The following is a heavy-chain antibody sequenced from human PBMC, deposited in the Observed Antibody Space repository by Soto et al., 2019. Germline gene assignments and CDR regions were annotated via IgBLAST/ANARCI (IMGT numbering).Heavy chain of an antibody. CDR1: GYSFTSYW. V-gene: IGHV5-51*01. CDR2: IYPGDSDT. D-gene: IGHD5-12*01. Sequence: PGESLKISCKGSGYSFTSYWIGWVRQMPGKGLEWMGIIYPGDSDTRYSPSFQGQVTISADKSISTAYLQWSSLKASDTAMYYCARPTEVATIVDAFDIWGQGTMVTVSS. J-gene: IGHJ3*02. CDR3: ARPTEVATIVDAFDI.